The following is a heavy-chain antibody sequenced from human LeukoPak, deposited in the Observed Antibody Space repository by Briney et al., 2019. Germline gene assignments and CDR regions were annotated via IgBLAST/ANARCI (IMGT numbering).Heavy chain of an antibody. CDR1: GYTFTGHY. CDR3: ARDALRNRHWGAWFDP. J-gene: IGHJ5*02. V-gene: IGHV1-2*02. CDR2: INPNNGGT. Sequence: ASVKVPCTASGYTFTGHYMHWVRQAPGQGLEWMGWINPNNGGTNYAQKFQGRVTMTRDTSISTAYMELSRLRPDDTAVYYCARDALRNRHWGAWFDPWGQGTLVTVSA. D-gene: IGHD7-27*01.